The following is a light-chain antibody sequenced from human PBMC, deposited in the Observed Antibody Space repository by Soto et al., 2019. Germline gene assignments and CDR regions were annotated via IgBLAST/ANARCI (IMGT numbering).Light chain of an antibody. Sequence: AIQMTQSPSSLSASVGYRVTITCRASQGIRNDLGWYQQKPGKAPKLLIYAASSLQSGFPSRSIGSGSGTDLNLTISSLQPEDFATYYCLKDYNYPLTFGGGTKVDTK. J-gene: IGKJ4*01. CDR2: AAS. CDR1: QGIRND. CDR3: LKDYNYPLT. V-gene: IGKV1-6*01.